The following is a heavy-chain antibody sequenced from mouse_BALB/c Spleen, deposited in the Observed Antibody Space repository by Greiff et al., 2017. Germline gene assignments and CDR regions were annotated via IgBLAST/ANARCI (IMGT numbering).Heavy chain of an antibody. D-gene: IGHD3-1*01. Sequence: VQLQQSGAELARPGASVKMSCKASGYTFTGYTMHWVNQRPGQGLEWIGYINPSSGYTNYNQKFKDKATLTADKSSSTAYMQLGSLTSEDSAVYYCAREELRADWLAYWGQGTLVTVSA. J-gene: IGHJ3*01. V-gene: IGHV1-4*01. CDR2: INPSSGYT. CDR1: GYTFTGYT. CDR3: AREELRADWLAY.